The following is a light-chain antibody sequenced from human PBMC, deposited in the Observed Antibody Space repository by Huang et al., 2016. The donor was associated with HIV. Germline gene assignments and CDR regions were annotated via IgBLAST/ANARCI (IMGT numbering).Light chain of an antibody. J-gene: IGKJ1*01. V-gene: IGKV1-39*01. CDR2: GTS. Sequence: DIQMTQSPPSLSASVGDRVTITCRASQSISNYLNWYQQRPGKAPRLLIYGTSNLQSGVPSRFSGSGSGTVFILTINSLQLEDFASYNCQQTYSTPWAFGQGTKVDIK. CDR3: QQTYSTPWA. CDR1: QSISNY.